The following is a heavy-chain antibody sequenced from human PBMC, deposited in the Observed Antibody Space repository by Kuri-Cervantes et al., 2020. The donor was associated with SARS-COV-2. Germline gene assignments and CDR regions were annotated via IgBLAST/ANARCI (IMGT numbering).Heavy chain of an antibody. J-gene: IGHJ4*02. D-gene: IGHD3-22*01. Sequence: SETLSLTCTVSGGSISSYYWSWIRQPPGKGLEWIGYIYYSGSTNYNPSLKSRVTISVDTSKNQFSLKLSSVIAADTAVYYCARANYYYDSSGWGCYFDYWGQGTLVTVSS. CDR1: GGSISSYY. CDR3: ARANYYYDSSGWGCYFDY. V-gene: IGHV4-59*01. CDR2: IYYSGST.